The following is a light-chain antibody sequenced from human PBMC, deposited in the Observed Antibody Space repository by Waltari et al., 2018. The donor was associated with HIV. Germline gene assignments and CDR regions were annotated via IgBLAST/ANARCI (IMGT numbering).Light chain of an antibody. V-gene: IGLV3-25*03. Sequence: YELTQPPSVSVSPGQTAKIICSGDDLPDHHAHWYQQRPGQAPVLVIYKDKERPSGIPGRFSGSSSGTTATLTISGVLEEDEADYYCQSADSSETLGVFGGGTKLTVL. CDR1: DLPDHH. CDR2: KDK. CDR3: QSADSSETLGV. J-gene: IGLJ3*02.